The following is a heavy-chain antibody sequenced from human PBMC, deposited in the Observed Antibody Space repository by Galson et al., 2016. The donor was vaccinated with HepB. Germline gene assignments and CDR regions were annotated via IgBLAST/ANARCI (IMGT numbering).Heavy chain of an antibody. V-gene: IGHV3-74*03. J-gene: IGHJ6*02. CDR3: ARAWGNYGMDV. CDR2: INPGGSDT. D-gene: IGHD7-27*01. Sequence: SLRLSCAASGFTFSSHWMHWVRQAPGKGLVWVSRINPGGSDTMYADSVKGRFTISRDNAKNTLYLQMNSLRAEDTAVYYCARAWGNYGMDVWGQGTTVTVSS. CDR1: GFTFSSHW.